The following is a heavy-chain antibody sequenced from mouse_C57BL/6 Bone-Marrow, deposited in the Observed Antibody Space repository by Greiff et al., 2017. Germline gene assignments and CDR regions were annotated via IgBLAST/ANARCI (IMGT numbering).Heavy chain of an antibody. CDR2: IYPGSGST. CDR3: VRWGYYGSSSCYAMGY. CDR1: GYTFTSYW. D-gene: IGHD1-1*01. J-gene: IGHJ4*01. V-gene: IGHV1-55*01. Sequence: QVQLQQPGAELVKPGASVKLSCKASGYTFTSYWITWVKQRPGQGLEWIGDIYPGSGSTNYNEKFKSKATLTVDPSSSTAYMQLSSLTSEDSAVYYGVRWGYYGSSSCYAMGYWGQGTSVTVSS.